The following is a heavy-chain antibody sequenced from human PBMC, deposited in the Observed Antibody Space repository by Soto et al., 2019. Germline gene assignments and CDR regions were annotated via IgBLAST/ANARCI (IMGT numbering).Heavy chain of an antibody. CDR3: AKAPAKGEMATNLDY. J-gene: IGHJ4*02. V-gene: IGHV3-23*01. CDR2: ISGSGGST. Sequence: GGSLRLSCAASGFTFSSYAMSWVRQAPGKGLEWVSAISGSGGSTYYADSVKGRFTISRDNSKNTLYLQMNSLRAEDTAVYYCAKAPAKGEMATNLDYWGQGTLVTVSS. CDR1: GFTFSSYA. D-gene: IGHD5-12*01.